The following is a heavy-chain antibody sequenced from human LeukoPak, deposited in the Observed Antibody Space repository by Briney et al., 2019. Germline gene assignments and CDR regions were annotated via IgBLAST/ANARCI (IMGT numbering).Heavy chain of an antibody. J-gene: IGHJ3*02. CDR3: ARQTSCSSTSCYVRAFDI. V-gene: IGHV4-59*08. CDR2: IYYSGST. CDR1: GGSISSYY. Sequence: KPSETLSLTCTVSGGSISSYYWSWIRQPPGKGLEWIGYIYYSGSTNYNPSLKSRVTLSVDTSKNQFSLKLSSVTAADTAVYYCARQTSCSSTSCYVRAFDIWGQGTMVTVSS. D-gene: IGHD2-2*01.